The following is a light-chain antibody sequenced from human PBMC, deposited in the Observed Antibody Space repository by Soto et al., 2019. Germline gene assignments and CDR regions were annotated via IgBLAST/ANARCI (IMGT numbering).Light chain of an antibody. CDR3: QQRRSWPET. CDR2: DAS. CDR1: QDVSDY. V-gene: IGKV3-11*01. Sequence: EIVLTQSPATLSLSPGEVGTLSFSASQDVSDYLAWYQQKPGQAPRLLIYDASNRATGIPARFSGSGSGTDFTLTISSLEPEDFAVYYCQQRRSWPETFGQGTRLEIK. J-gene: IGKJ5*01.